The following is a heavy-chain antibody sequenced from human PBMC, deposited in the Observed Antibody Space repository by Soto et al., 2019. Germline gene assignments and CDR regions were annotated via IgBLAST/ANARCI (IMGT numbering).Heavy chain of an antibody. V-gene: IGHV4-34*01. CDR3: ARGKSSGWYGGDWFDP. CDR2: INHSGST. CDR1: GGSFSGYY. D-gene: IGHD6-19*01. J-gene: IGHJ5*02. Sequence: PSETLSLTCAVYGGSFSGYYWSWIRQPPGKGLEWIGEINHSGSTNYNPSLKSRVTISVDTSKNQFSLKLSSVTAADTAVYYCARGKSSGWYGGDWFDPWGQGTLVTVSS.